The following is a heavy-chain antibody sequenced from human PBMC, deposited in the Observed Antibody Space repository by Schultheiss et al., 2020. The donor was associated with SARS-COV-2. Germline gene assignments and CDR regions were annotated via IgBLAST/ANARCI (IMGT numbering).Heavy chain of an antibody. Sequence: SETLSLTCTVSGASISSGGYYWGWIRQLPGKGLEWIGYIHHSGGTFYNPSLTSRTVMSVDKSKNQFSLTLRSVTVADTALYFCARYSDSDLNLDFWGQGTLVTVSS. CDR2: IHHSGGT. CDR3: ARYSDSDLNLDF. D-gene: IGHD5-12*01. CDR1: GASISSGGYY. J-gene: IGHJ4*02. V-gene: IGHV4-31*03.